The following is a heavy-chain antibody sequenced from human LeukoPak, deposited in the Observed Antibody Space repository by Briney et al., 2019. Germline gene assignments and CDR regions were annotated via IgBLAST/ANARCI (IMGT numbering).Heavy chain of an antibody. CDR1: GYTFTSYY. Sequence: ASVKVSCKASGYTFTSYYMHWVRQAPGQGLEWMGIINPSGGSTSYAQKFQGRVTMTRDMSTSTVYMELSSLRSEDTAVYYCARVLITIAARLHYYYMDVWGKGTTVTVSS. CDR2: INPSGGST. J-gene: IGHJ6*03. D-gene: IGHD6-6*01. V-gene: IGHV1-46*01. CDR3: ARVLITIAARLHYYYMDV.